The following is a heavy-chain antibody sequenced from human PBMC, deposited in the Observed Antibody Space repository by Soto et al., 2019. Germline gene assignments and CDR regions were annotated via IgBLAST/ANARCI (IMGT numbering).Heavy chain of an antibody. D-gene: IGHD2-15*01. Sequence: SETLSLTCAVYGGSFSGYYWSWIRQPPGKGLEWIGEINHSGSTNYNPSLKSRVTISVDTSKNQFSLKLSSVTAADTAVYYCASRGVVAATLRYYFDYWGQGTLVTVSS. CDR1: GGSFSGYY. CDR3: ASRGVVAATLRYYFDY. J-gene: IGHJ4*02. CDR2: INHSGST. V-gene: IGHV4-34*01.